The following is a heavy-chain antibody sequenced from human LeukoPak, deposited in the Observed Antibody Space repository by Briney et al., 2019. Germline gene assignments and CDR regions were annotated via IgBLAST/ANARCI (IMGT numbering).Heavy chain of an antibody. V-gene: IGHV1-46*01. J-gene: IGHJ4*02. CDR1: GYTFTSYY. Sequence: GASVKVSCKASGYTFTSYYMHRVRQAPGQGLEWMGIINPSGGSASYAQKFQGRVTMTRDTSTSTVYMELSSLRSEDTAMYYCARSWSHFDYWGQGTLVTVSS. D-gene: IGHD3-3*01. CDR2: INPSGGSA. CDR3: ARSWSHFDY.